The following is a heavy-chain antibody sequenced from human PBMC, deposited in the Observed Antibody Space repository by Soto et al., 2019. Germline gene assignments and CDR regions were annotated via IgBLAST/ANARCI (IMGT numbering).Heavy chain of an antibody. CDR1: GGTFSKDA. Sequence: QVQLVQSGAEVKKPGSSVTVSCKTSGGTFSKDALNWVRQAPGQGLEWMGLLIPVFGSPIYAQKFQGRIRITAAESTNTAFKDLTGLRSEATVVYYGTRVLGDTFEPGKTRYAAMDVWGQGTTVSVSS. CDR2: LIPVFGSP. D-gene: IGHD1-1*01. J-gene: IGHJ6*02. CDR3: TRVLGDTFEPGKTRYAAMDV. V-gene: IGHV1-69*01.